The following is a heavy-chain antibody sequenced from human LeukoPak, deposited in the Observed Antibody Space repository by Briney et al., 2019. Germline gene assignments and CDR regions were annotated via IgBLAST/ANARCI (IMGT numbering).Heavy chain of an antibody. CDR1: GGTFSSYA. D-gene: IGHD3-3*01. V-gene: IGHV1-69*13. Sequence: SVKVSCKASGGTFSSYAISWVRQAPGQGPEWMGGIIPIFGTANYAQKFQGRVTITADESTSTAYMELSSLRSEDTAVYCCARDNYDFWSPTGFDPWGQGTLVTVSS. J-gene: IGHJ5*02. CDR3: ARDNYDFWSPTGFDP. CDR2: IIPIFGTA.